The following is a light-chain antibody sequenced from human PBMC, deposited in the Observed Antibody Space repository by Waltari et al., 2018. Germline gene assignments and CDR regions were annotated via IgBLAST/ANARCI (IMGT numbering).Light chain of an antibody. Sequence: DIVMTQSPDSLAVSLGERATISFRSSQSVLYNSNDKNYLAWYQQKPGQPPRLLIYWASTREAGVPDRFSGSGSGTDFTLTISNLQAEDVAVYYCQQYYRSRTFGQGTKVEIK. V-gene: IGKV4-1*01. CDR2: WAS. J-gene: IGKJ1*01. CDR3: QQYYRSRT. CDR1: QSVLYNSNDKNY.